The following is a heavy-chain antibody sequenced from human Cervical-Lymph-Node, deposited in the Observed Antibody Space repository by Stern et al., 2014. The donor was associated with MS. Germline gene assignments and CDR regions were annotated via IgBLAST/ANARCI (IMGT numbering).Heavy chain of an antibody. CDR1: GASISSGPYY. V-gene: IGHV4-61*02. D-gene: IGHD6-13*01. J-gene: IGHJ6*02. Sequence: VQLEESGPGLVEPSQTLSLTCTVSGASISSGPYYWSWIRQPAGKGLEWIGRVYTNGATNYSPSLKTRVTISVDKSKNQFSLKLSSVTAADAALYYCVRSYSSSRVDVWGQGTTVTVSS. CDR3: VRSYSSSRVDV. CDR2: VYTNGAT.